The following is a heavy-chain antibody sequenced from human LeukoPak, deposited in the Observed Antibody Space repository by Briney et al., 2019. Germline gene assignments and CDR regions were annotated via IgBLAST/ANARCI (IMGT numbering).Heavy chain of an antibody. D-gene: IGHD4-11*01. Sequence: SETLSLTCAVYGGSFSGYYWSWIRQPPGKGLEWIGEINHSGSTNYNPSLRSRVTISVDTSKNQFSLKLSSVTAADTAVYYCARWGPFCSNYRPPHRPHWFDPWGQGTLVTVSS. CDR2: INHSGST. CDR3: ARWGPFCSNYRPPHRPHWFDP. V-gene: IGHV4-34*01. J-gene: IGHJ5*02. CDR1: GGSFSGYY.